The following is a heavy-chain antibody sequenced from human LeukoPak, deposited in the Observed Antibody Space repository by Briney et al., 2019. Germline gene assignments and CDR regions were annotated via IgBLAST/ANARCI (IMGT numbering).Heavy chain of an antibody. CDR1: GFTSSSYS. CDR2: ISSGSSYI. V-gene: IGHV3-21*01. Sequence: GGSLRLSCAASGFTSSSYSMNWVRQAPGKGLEWVSSISSGSSYIYYADSVKGRFTISRDNAKNSLYLQMNSLRAEDMAVYYCARDWGYYDSSGYYYPYYFDYWGQGTLVTVSS. D-gene: IGHD3-22*01. J-gene: IGHJ4*02. CDR3: ARDWGYYDSSGYYYPYYFDY.